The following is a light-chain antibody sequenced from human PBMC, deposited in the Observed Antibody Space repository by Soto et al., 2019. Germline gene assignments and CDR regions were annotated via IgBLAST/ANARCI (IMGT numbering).Light chain of an antibody. CDR1: SSNIGNNG. CDR2: QDD. CDR3: AAWDDSLNGVI. Sequence: QPVLTQPPSVSAAPRQRVTISCSGSSSNIGNNGVNWYQQLPGKAPKLLIYQDDLLPSGVSDRFSGSKSGTSASLAISGLQSEDEADYYCAAWDDSLNGVIFGGGTKLTVL. V-gene: IGLV1-36*01. J-gene: IGLJ2*01.